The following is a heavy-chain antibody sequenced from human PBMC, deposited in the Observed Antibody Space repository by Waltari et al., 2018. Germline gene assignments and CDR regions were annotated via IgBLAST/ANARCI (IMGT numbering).Heavy chain of an antibody. V-gene: IGHV3-9*01. CDR3: LKKNDEVYDRNGLVYDAFDV. CDR2: INWNSDSI. J-gene: IGHJ3*01. Sequence: EVQLVESGGGLVYPGRSLRLSCAASGFTFDDYAMHWVRQAPGKGLEWVAGINWNSDSIGYGDSVKGRFTISRDNARNSLYLQMNSLTTEDTAVYYCLKKNDEVYDRNGLVYDAFDVWGQGTMVTVST. D-gene: IGHD3-22*01. CDR1: GFTFDDYA.